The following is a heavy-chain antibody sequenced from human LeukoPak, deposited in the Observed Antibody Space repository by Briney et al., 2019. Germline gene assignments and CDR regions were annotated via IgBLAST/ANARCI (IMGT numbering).Heavy chain of an antibody. D-gene: IGHD5-18*01. V-gene: IGHV3-20*04. CDR2: INWNGGST. J-gene: IGHJ6*02. Sequence: GGSLRLSCAASGFTFDDYGMSWVRQVPGKGLEWVSGINWNGGSTGYADSVKGRFTISRDNAKNSLYLQMNSLRAEDTAVYYCADSYGSYYYGMDVWGQGTTVTVSS. CDR3: ADSYGSYYYGMDV. CDR1: GFTFDDYG.